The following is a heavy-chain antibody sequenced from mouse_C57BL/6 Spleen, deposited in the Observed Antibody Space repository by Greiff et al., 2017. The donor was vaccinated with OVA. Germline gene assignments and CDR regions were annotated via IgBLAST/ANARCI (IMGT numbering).Heavy chain of an antibody. CDR1: GYTFTDYE. V-gene: IGHV1-15*01. Sequence: QVHVKQSGAELVRPGASVTLSCKASGYTFTDYEMHWVKQTPVHGLEWIGAIDPETGGTAYNQKFKGKAILTADKSSSTAYMELRSLTSEDSAVYYCTSPGYYGSSPFAYWGQGTLVTVSA. D-gene: IGHD1-1*01. J-gene: IGHJ3*01. CDR3: TSPGYYGSSPFAY. CDR2: IDPETGGT.